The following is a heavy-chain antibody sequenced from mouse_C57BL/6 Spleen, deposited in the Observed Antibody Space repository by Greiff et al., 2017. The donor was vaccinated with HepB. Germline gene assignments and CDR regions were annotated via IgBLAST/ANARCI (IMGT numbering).Heavy chain of an antibody. Sequence: DVHLVESGGGLVKPGGSLKLSCAASGFTFSSYAMSWVRQTPEKRLEWVATISDGGSYTYYPDNVKGRFTISRDNAKNNLYLQMSHLKSEDTAMYYCARDATFLYYFCYWGQGTTLTVSS. D-gene: IGHD6-2*01. CDR1: GFTFSSYA. CDR3: ARDATFLYYFCY. J-gene: IGHJ2*01. V-gene: IGHV5-4*01. CDR2: ISDGGSYT.